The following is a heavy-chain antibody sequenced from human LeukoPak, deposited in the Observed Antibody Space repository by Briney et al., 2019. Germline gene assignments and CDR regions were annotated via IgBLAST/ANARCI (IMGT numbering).Heavy chain of an antibody. CDR1: GFTFGSYA. J-gene: IGHJ4*02. Sequence: PGGSLRLSCAASGFTFGSYAMHWVRQAPGKGLEWVAVISYDGSNKYYADSVKGRFTISRDNSKNTLYLQMNSLRAEDTAVYYCARAPPTVVTAYYFDYWGQGTLATVSS. CDR3: ARAPPTVVTAYYFDY. V-gene: IGHV3-30-3*01. D-gene: IGHD4-23*01. CDR2: ISYDGSNK.